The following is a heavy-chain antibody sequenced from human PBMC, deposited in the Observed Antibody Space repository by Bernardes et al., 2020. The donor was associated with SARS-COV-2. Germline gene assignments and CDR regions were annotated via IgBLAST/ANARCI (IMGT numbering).Heavy chain of an antibody. V-gene: IGHV3-74*01. CDR3: AKSAFISGRGYYIDY. D-gene: IGHD3-10*01. CDR2: INADGSTT. CDR1: GFTFSGYW. J-gene: IGHJ4*02. Sequence: GGSLRLSCVGSGFTFSGYWMHWVRQVPGEGLVWVSRINADGSTTDYADAVRGRFTISRDNAKNTLFLQMNGLRAEDTSLYYCAKSAFISGRGYYIDYWPQGTLVTVSS.